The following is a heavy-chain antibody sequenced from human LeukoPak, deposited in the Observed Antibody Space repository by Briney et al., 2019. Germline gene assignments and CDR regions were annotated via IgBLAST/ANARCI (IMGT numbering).Heavy chain of an antibody. J-gene: IGHJ5*02. CDR3: VRFALSSSLDH. D-gene: IGHD6-13*01. CDR2: IYPGYSDA. V-gene: IGHV5-51*01. CDR1: GYRLTNNW. Sequence: GESLKISFKISGYRLTNNWIGWVRQVPGKGLEWMGLIYPGYSDAKYSPSFQGQVTFSVDTSISTAYLQLGGLRASDTAIYYCVRFALSSSLDHWGQGTLVTVSS.